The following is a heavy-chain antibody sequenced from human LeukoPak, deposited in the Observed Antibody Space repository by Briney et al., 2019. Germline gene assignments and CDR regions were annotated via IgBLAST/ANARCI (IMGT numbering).Heavy chain of an antibody. CDR1: GYSFASYW. CDR3: ARHGGQQLAFDY. D-gene: IGHD6-13*01. J-gene: IGHJ4*02. V-gene: IGHV5-10-1*01. CDR2: IDPSDSYT. Sequence: GESLKISCKGSGYSFASYWISWVRQMPGKGLEWMGRIDPSDSYTNYSPSFQGHVTISADKSISTAYLQWSSLKASDTAMYYCARHGGQQLAFDYWGQGTLVTVSS.